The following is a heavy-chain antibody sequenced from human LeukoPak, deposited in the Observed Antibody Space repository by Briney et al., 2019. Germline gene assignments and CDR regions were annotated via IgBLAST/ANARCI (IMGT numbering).Heavy chain of an antibody. CDR2: ISSSSSYI. CDR1: GFTFSSYS. D-gene: IGHD3-3*01. J-gene: IGHJ4*02. CDR3: ARVPGSGH. V-gene: IGHV3-21*01. Sequence: GGSLRLSCAASGFTFSSYSMNWVSHDPGKGLEWVSSISSSSSYIYYADSVKGRFTISRDNAKNSLYLQMNSLRAEDTAVYYCARVPGSGHWGQGTLVTVSS.